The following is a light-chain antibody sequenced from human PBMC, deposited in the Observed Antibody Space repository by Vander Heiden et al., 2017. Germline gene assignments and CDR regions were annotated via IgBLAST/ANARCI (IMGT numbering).Light chain of an antibody. J-gene: IGKJ2*01. V-gene: IGKV1-5*03. CDR3: QQYSSYWNT. CDR1: KSMIIW. CDR2: KAS. Sequence: IKRTHSPSTFSPVLEDRVTSTGRASKSMIIWLAWYQQKPGKAPNLLIYKASTLESGVPARFSGSGSGTEFTLTISSLQPDDFATYYCQQYSSYWNTFGQGTKLEIK.